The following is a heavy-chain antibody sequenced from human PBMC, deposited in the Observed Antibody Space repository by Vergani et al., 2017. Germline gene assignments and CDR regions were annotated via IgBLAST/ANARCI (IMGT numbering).Heavy chain of an antibody. Sequence: EVQLVESGGGLVQPGGSLRLSCAASGFTFSSYWMSWVRQAQGKGVEWVANIKQDGSEKYYVDSVKGRFNISRDNVKKSLYLQMNSLRAEDTAVDYCARVIGYCSSTSCYLDYWGQGTLVTVSS. J-gene: IGHJ4*02. D-gene: IGHD2-2*01. CDR2: IKQDGSEK. CDR3: ARVIGYCSSTSCYLDY. CDR1: GFTFSSYW. V-gene: IGHV3-7*04.